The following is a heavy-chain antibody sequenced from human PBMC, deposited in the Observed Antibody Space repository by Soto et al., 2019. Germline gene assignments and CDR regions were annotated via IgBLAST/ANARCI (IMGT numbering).Heavy chain of an antibody. D-gene: IGHD3-10*01. CDR2: TSYDGSKK. CDR3: AKDRGLAGPHYYGLDV. V-gene: IGHV3-30*18. J-gene: IGHJ6*02. Sequence: QVQLVESGGGVVQPRRSLRLSCAASGFAFGTYGMHWVRQAPGKGLEWVAVTSYDGSKKYYADSVKGRFTISRDNSNNTVYLQMNSLRLEDTAIYYCAKDRGLAGPHYYGLDVWGQGTTVSVSS. CDR1: GFAFGTYG.